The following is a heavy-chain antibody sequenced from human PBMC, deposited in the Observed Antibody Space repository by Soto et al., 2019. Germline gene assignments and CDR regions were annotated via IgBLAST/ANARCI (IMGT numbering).Heavy chain of an antibody. Sequence: SETLSLTCAVYGGSFSGYYGSWIRQPPGKGLEWIGEINHSGSTNYNPSLKSRVTISVDTSKNQFSLKLSSVTAADTAVYFCARDLKGETTFVYYYYYIAVWGEGTTVT. J-gene: IGHJ6*03. CDR1: GGSFSGYY. CDR2: INHSGST. D-gene: IGHD3-16*01. CDR3: ARDLKGETTFVYYYYYIAV. V-gene: IGHV4-34*01.